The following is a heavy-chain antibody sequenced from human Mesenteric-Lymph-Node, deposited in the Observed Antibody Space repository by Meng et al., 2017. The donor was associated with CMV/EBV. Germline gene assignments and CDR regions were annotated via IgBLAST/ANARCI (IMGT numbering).Heavy chain of an antibody. CDR2: INWNGGST. V-gene: IGHV3-20*04. CDR3: AKDDTSRNGIYDGFDV. Sequence: ETLSLTCAASGFTFDDYGMSWVRQAPGKGLEWVSGINWNGGSTGYADSVKGRFTISRDDSTNTLYLQMNSLRAEDTAVYYCAKDDTSRNGIYDGFDVWGQGTMVTVSS. CDR1: GFTFDDYG. D-gene: IGHD2/OR15-2a*01. J-gene: IGHJ3*01.